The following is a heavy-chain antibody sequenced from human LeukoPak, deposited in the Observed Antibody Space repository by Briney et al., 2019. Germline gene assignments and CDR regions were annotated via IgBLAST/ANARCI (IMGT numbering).Heavy chain of an antibody. V-gene: IGHV3-33*01. D-gene: IGHD6-19*01. J-gene: IGHJ4*02. CDR3: ARDGSGSGWRFDY. CDR2: IWYDGSNK. Sequence: GGSLRLSCAASGFTFSSYGMHWVRQAPGKGLEWVAVIWYDGSNKYYADSVKGRFTISRDNSKNTLYLQMNSLRAEDTAVYYRARDGSGSGWRFDYWGQGTLVTVSS. CDR1: GFTFSSYG.